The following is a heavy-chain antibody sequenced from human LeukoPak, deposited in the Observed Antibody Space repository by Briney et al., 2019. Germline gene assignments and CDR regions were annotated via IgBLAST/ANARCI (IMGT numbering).Heavy chain of an antibody. CDR3: ARDWGYYCMDV. V-gene: IGHV3-21*04. CDR1: AFTVSSYS. CDR2: ISSSSSHI. J-gene: IGHJ6*02. Sequence: GGSLRLSCAASAFTVSSYSMNWVRQAPGKGLEWVSSISSSSSHIYYADSVKGRFTISRDNAKNSLDLQMNSLRAEDTAVYYWARDWGYYCMDVWGQGTTVTVSS. D-gene: IGHD3-16*01.